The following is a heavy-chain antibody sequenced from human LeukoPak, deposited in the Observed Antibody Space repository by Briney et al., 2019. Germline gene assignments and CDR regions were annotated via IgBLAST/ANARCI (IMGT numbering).Heavy chain of an antibody. CDR2: MNPNSGNT. CDR3: ALAYHIAAAGGVDV. D-gene: IGHD6-13*01. J-gene: IGHJ6*02. Sequence: ASVKVSCKASGYTFTSYDINWVRQATGQGLEWMGWMNPNSGNTGYAQKFQGRVTMTRNTSISTAYMELSSLRSEDTAVYYCALAYHIAAAGGVDVWGQGTTVTVSS. V-gene: IGHV1-8*01. CDR1: GYTFTSYD.